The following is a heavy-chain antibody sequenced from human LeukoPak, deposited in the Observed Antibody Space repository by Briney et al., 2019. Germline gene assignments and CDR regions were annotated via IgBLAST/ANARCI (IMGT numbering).Heavy chain of an antibody. V-gene: IGHV1-69*13. CDR1: GGTFSSYA. J-gene: IGHJ4*02. D-gene: IGHD3-10*01. Sequence: SVKVSCKASGGTFSSYAISWVRQAPGQGLEWMGGIIPIFGTANYAQKFRGRVTITADESTSTAYMELSSLRSEDTAVYYCATMVRGDVVSLDYWGQGTLVTVSS. CDR3: ATMVRGDVVSLDY. CDR2: IIPIFGTA.